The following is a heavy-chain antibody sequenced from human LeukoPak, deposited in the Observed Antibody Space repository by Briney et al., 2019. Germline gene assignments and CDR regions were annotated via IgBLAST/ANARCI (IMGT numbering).Heavy chain of an antibody. CDR3: AREAHDSSGYYSSY. D-gene: IGHD3-22*01. Sequence: SQTLSLTCTVSGGSISSGDYYWSWIRQPPGKGLEWIGYIYYSGSTYYNPSLKSRVTISVDTSKNQFSLKLSSVTAADTAVYYCAREAHDSSGYYSSYWGQGTLVTVSS. CDR2: IYYSGST. J-gene: IGHJ4*02. V-gene: IGHV4-30-4*01. CDR1: GGSISSGDYY.